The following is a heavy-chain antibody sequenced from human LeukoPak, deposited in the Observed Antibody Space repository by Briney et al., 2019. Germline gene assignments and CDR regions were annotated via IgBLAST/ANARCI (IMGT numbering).Heavy chain of an antibody. CDR1: GFTFSSYS. Sequence: PGGSLRLSCAASGFTFSSYSMNWVRQAPGKGLEWVSYISSSSSTIYYADSVKGRFTISRDNSKNTLYLQMNSLRTKDTAVYYCARDGLDYGLQRGAGFDYWGQGTLVTVSS. V-gene: IGHV3-48*01. CDR3: ARDGLDYGLQRGAGFDY. D-gene: IGHD4-11*01. J-gene: IGHJ4*02. CDR2: ISSSSSTI.